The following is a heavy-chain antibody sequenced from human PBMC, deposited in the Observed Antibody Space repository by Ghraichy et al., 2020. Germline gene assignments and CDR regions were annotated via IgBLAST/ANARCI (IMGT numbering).Heavy chain of an antibody. D-gene: IGHD5-24*01. V-gene: IGHV4-59*01. J-gene: IGHJ3*01. CDR2: IYYTGIT. CDR3: TRDNPPIEMSTRGAFEF. CDR1: GTSITKYY. Sequence: SETLSLTCTVSGTSITKYYWSWIRQPPGKGLEWMGYIYYTGITNYNPSLESRVTISVDTSKNQFSLKLSSVTSAETAVYYCTRDNPPIEMSTRGAFEFWGQGTMVTVSS.